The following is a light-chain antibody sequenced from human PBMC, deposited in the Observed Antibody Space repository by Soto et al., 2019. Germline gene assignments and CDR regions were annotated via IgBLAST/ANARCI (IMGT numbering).Light chain of an antibody. V-gene: IGKV3-20*01. Sequence: EIVLTQSPGTLSLSPGRRATLSCRASQSVRSSFLTWYQQKPGQAPRLLIYAASSRATGIPDRFSGSGSGTDFTLTISRLEPEDFATYYCQQSYSIPHTFGQGTKVAIK. CDR1: QSVRSSF. J-gene: IGKJ1*01. CDR2: AAS. CDR3: QQSYSIPHT.